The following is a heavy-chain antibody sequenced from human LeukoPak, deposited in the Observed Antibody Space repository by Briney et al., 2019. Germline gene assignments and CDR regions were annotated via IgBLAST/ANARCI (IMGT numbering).Heavy chain of an antibody. CDR2: INHSGST. CDR1: GGSISSYY. J-gene: IGHJ5*02. CDR3: ARDYDILTGYYRSAWFDP. Sequence: PSETLSLTCTVSGGSISSYYWSWIRQPPGKGLEWIGEINHSGSTNYNPSLKSRVTISVDTSKNQFSLKLSSVTAADTAVYYCARDYDILTGYYRSAWFDPWGQGTLVTVSS. V-gene: IGHV4-34*01. D-gene: IGHD3-9*01.